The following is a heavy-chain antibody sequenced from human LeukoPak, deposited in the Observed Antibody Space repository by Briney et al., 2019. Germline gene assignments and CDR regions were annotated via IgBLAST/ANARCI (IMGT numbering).Heavy chain of an antibody. CDR3: ARHVGNSGSGSYLTYFDY. V-gene: IGHV4-59*08. Sequence: SETLSLTCTVSGGSISSYYWSWIRQPPGKGLEWIGHIYYSGGTHYNPSLKSRVTISVDTSKNQFSLKLSSVTAADTAVYYCARHVGNSGSGSYLTYFDYWGQGTLVTVSS. D-gene: IGHD3-10*01. CDR2: IYYSGGT. CDR1: GGSISSYY. J-gene: IGHJ4*02.